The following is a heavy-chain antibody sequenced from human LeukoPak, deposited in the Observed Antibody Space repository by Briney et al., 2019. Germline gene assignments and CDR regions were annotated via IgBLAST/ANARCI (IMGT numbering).Heavy chain of an antibody. CDR3: ARVQGLDFRWYVDL. CDR2: IGTAGDT. V-gene: IGHV3-13*01. J-gene: IGHJ2*01. CDR1: GFTFSSYD. Sequence: GGSLRLSCAASGFTFSSYDMHWVRQATGKGLEWVSAIGTAGDTYYPGSVKGRFTISRENAKNSLYLQMNSLRAGDTAVYYCARVQGLDFRWYVDLWGRGTLVTVSS.